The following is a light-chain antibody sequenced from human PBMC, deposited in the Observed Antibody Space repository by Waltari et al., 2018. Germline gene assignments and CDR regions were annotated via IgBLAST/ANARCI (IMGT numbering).Light chain of an antibody. CDR1: QSVSRT. Sequence: EIVLTQSPGTLSLSPGERVTLSCRASQSVSRTLAWYKQNPGQAPRLLIYDASSRATGTPDRFSGSGSGTDFSLTISRLEPEDFAVYYCQKYGSLPATFGQGTKVEIK. CDR2: DAS. J-gene: IGKJ1*01. CDR3: QKYGSLPAT. V-gene: IGKV3-20*01.